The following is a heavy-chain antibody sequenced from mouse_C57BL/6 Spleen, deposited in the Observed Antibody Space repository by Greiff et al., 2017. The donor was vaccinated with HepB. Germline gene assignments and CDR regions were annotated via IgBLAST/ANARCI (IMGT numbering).Heavy chain of an antibody. V-gene: IGHV1-81*01. CDR2: IYPRSGNT. CDR3: EAAWFAY. J-gene: IGHJ3*01. Sequence: VKLQQSGAELARPGASVKLSCKASGYTFTSYGISWVKQRTGQGLEWIGEIYPRSGNTYYNEKFKGKATLTADKSSSTAYMELRSLTSEDSAVYFCEAAWFAYGGQGTRVTVSA. CDR1: GYTFTSYG.